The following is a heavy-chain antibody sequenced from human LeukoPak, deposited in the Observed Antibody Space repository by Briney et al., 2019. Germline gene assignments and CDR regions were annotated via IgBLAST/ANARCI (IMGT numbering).Heavy chain of an antibody. J-gene: IGHJ1*01. CDR3: ASGNYYDSSGYYYGCQEH. D-gene: IGHD3-22*01. CDR1: GYTFTSYG. Sequence: ASVKVSCKASGYTFTSYGISWVRQAPGQGLEWMGWISAYNGNTNYAQKLQGRVTMTTDTSTSTAYMELRSLRSDDTAVYYCASGNYYDSSGYYYGCQEHWGQGTLVTVSS. V-gene: IGHV1-18*01. CDR2: ISAYNGNT.